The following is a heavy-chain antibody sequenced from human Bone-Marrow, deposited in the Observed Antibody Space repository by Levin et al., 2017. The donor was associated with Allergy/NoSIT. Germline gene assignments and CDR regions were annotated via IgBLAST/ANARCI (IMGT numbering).Heavy chain of an antibody. D-gene: IGHD6-19*01. V-gene: IGHV3-7*03. J-gene: IGHJ5*02. Sequence: RGESLKISCAASGFTFSSCWMSWVRQAPGKGLEWVANIKEDGSQKYYADSVKGRFTISRDNANNSLYLQMTYLGVDDTAVYYCARDTTLAGEAWGQGTLVTVSS. CDR2: IKEDGSQK. CDR1: GFTFSSCW. CDR3: ARDTTLAGEA.